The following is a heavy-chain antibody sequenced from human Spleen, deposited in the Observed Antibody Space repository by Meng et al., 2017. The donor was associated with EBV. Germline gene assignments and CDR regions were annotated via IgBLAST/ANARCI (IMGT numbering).Heavy chain of an antibody. CDR2: INHSGST. J-gene: IGHJ4*02. CDR1: GGSFSAYY. V-gene: IGHV4-34*01. CDR3: ARGGHFGAAAGPDY. D-gene: IGHD6-13*01. Sequence: QAQLQQWGAGLLKPSETLSLTCAVYGGSFSAYYWSWIRQPPGKGLEWIGEINHSGSTNYNPSLKSRVTISVDTSKNQFSLKLSSVTAADTAVYYCARGGHFGAAAGPDYWGQGTLVTVSS.